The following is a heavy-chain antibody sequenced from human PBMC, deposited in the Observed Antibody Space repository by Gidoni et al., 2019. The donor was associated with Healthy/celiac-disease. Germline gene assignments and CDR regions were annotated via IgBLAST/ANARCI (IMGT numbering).Heavy chain of an antibody. V-gene: IGHV4-39*01. J-gene: IGHJ3*02. D-gene: IGHD2-2*03. CDR3: ARGGLDSPPPFDI. CDR1: GGSISSSSYY. CDR2: IYYSGST. Sequence: QLQLQKSGPGLVKPSETLSLTCTVSGGSISSSSYYWGWIRQPPGKGLEWIGSIYYSGSTYYNPSLKSRVTISVDTSKNQFSLKLSSVTAADTAVYYCARGGLDSPPPFDIWGQGTMVTVSS.